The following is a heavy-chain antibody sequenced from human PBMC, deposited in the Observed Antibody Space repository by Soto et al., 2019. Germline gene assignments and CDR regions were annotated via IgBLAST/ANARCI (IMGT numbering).Heavy chain of an antibody. CDR1: GFTFSSYS. CDR2: ISSSSSYI. Sequence: PGGSLRLSCAASGFTFSSYSMNWVRQAPGKGLEWVSSISSSSSYIYYADSVKGRFTISRDNAKNSLYLQMNSLRAEDTAVYYCARDLWPREYFDYWGKGTLVTVSS. CDR3: ARDLWPREYFDY. V-gene: IGHV3-21*01. J-gene: IGHJ4*02.